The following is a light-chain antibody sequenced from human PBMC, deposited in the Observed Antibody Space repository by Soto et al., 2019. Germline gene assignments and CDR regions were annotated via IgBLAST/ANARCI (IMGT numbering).Light chain of an antibody. V-gene: IGKV3D-20*02. CDR3: QQRSDWPPGT. J-gene: IGKJ4*01. CDR1: QSVSSSD. Sequence: EVVLTQSPGTLSLSPGERATLSCRASQSVSSSDLAWYQQKPGQAPRLLISGASGRATGIPDRFSASGSGTDFTLTISSLEPEDFAVYYCQQRSDWPPGTFGGGTKVEIK. CDR2: GAS.